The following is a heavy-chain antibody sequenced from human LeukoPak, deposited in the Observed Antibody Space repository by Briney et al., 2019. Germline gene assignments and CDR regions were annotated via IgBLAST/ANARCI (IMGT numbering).Heavy chain of an antibody. J-gene: IGHJ4*02. CDR3: ASSIAEPYYFDY. V-gene: IGHV3-23*01. Sequence: GGSLRLSCAASGFTFSSYAMSWVRQAPGKGLEWVSAISGSGGSTYYADSVKGRFTISRDNSKNTLYLQMNSLRAEDTAVYYCASSIAEPYYFDYWGQGTLVTVSS. D-gene: IGHD6-6*01. CDR1: GFTFSSYA. CDR2: ISGSGGST.